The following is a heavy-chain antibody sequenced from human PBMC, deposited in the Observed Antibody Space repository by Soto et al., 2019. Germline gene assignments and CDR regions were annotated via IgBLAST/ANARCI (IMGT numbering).Heavy chain of an antibody. CDR1: GFTFSSYG. CDR2: IWYDGSNK. J-gene: IGHJ4*02. V-gene: IGHV3-33*01. Sequence: PGGSLRLSCAASGFTFSSYGMHWVRQAPGKGLEWVAVIWYDGSNKYYADSVKGRFTISRDNSKNTLYLQMNSLRAEDTAVYYCARDRRYSSGPENAPVDYWGQGTLVTVSS. CDR3: ARDRRYSSGPENAPVDY. D-gene: IGHD6-19*01.